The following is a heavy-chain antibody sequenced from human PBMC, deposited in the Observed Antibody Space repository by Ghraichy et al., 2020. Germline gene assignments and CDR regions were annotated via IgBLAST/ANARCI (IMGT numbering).Heavy chain of an antibody. Sequence: SETLSLTCAVYGGSFSGYYWSWIRQPPGKGLEWIGEINHSGSTNYNPSLKSRVTISVETSKNQFSLKLSSVTAADTAVYYCARGPAGRIAVAAPFDYWGQGTLVTVSS. V-gene: IGHV4-34*01. J-gene: IGHJ4*02. CDR1: GGSFSGYY. CDR3: ARGPAGRIAVAAPFDY. D-gene: IGHD6-19*01. CDR2: INHSGST.